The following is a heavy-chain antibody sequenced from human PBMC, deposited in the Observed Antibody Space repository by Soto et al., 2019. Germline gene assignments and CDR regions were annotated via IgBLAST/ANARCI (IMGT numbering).Heavy chain of an antibody. CDR2: INPNSGGT. D-gene: IGHD1-1*01. CDR1: GYTFTGYY. CDR3: ARDATVQLERQGVDYYYYYYMDV. V-gene: IGHV1-2*04. Sequence: ASVKVSCKASGYTFTGYYMHWVRQAPGQGLEWMGWINPNSGGTNYAQKFQGWVTMTRDTSISTAYMELSRLRSDGTAVYYCARDATVQLERQGVDYYYYYYMDVWGKGTTVTVSS. J-gene: IGHJ6*03.